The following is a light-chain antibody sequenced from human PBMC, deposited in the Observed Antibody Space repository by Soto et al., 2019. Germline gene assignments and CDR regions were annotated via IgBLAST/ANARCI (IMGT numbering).Light chain of an antibody. Sequence: EIVLTQSPGTLSLSPGERATLSCRASQSVSSSYIAWYQQKPGQAPRLLIYGASSRATGIPDRFSGSGAWTDFTLTNSRLEPEDVAVYYCQQYDSSHRTFGQGTKVEIK. CDR3: QQYDSSHRT. J-gene: IGKJ1*01. CDR1: QSVSSSY. V-gene: IGKV3-20*01. CDR2: GAS.